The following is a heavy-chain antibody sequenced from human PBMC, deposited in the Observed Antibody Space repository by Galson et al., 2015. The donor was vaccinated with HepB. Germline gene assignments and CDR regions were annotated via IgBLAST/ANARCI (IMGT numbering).Heavy chain of an antibody. CDR3: ARDKGAAAVDYYFDY. V-gene: IGHV1-2*02. Sequence: SVKVSCKASGYTFTGYYMHWVRQAPGQGLEWMGWINPNSGGTNYAQKFQGRVTMTRDTSISTAYMELSRLRSDDTAVYYCARDKGAAAVDYYFDYWGQGTLVTVSS. D-gene: IGHD6-13*01. CDR1: GYTFTGYY. J-gene: IGHJ4*02. CDR2: INPNSGGT.